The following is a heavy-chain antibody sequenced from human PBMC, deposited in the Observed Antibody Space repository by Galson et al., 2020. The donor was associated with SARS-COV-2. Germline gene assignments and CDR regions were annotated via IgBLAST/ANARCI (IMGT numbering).Heavy chain of an antibody. CDR2: MYHSGRT. CDR3: ERREACNGGACLDQVDY. Sequence: SETLSLTCAVSGYSISSGYYWGWTRQPPGKGLEWIGSMYHSGRTHYNPSLKSRVTITADTSKNQFSLELTSVTAADTAVYYCERREACNGGACLDQVDYWGQGTLVTVSS. CDR1: GYSISSGYY. J-gene: IGHJ4*02. D-gene: IGHD2-21*02. V-gene: IGHV4-38-2*01.